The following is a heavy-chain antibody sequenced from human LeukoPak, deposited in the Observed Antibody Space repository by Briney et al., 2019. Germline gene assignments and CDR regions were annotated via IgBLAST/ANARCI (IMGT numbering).Heavy chain of an antibody. J-gene: IGHJ4*02. D-gene: IGHD3-10*01. V-gene: IGHV3-11*01. CDR1: GFTFSDYY. Sequence: GGSLRLSCAASGFTFSDYYMSWIRQAPGKGLEWVSYAGFSGSSVYYAESMKGRFTTSRDNAKNSLYLQMSSLRAEDTAVYYCARGHYGLDYWGQGTLVTVSS. CDR2: AGFSGSSV. CDR3: ARGHYGLDY.